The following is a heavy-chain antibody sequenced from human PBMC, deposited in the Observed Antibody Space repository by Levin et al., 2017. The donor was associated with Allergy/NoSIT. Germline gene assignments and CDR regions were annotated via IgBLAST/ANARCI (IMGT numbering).Heavy chain of an antibody. CDR1: GFTVSSDF. CDR3: ARRGYSDGYAYFDY. J-gene: IGHJ4*02. CDR2: IYSGGTT. Sequence: PGGSLRLSCAASGFTVSSDFMTWVRQAPGKGLEWVSIIYSGGTTYYADSVKGRFTISRDSSKNTLYLQMNSLRAEDTAVYYCARRGYSDGYAYFDYWGQGTLVTVSS. V-gene: IGHV3-53*01. D-gene: IGHD5-18*01.